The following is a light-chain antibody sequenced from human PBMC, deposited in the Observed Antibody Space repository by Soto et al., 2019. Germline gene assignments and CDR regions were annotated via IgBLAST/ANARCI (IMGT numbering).Light chain of an antibody. CDR2: KAS. J-gene: IGKJ1*01. V-gene: IGKV1-5*03. CDR1: QSLRNR. CDR3: QQYDTHSWT. Sequence: DIQMTQSPSTLSASVGDRVTITCRASQSLRNRLAWYQQKPGKAPKLLIYKASSLESGVPSRFSGSGSGAEFTLTINGLQPDDFATYYCQQYDTHSWTFGQGTKVDIK.